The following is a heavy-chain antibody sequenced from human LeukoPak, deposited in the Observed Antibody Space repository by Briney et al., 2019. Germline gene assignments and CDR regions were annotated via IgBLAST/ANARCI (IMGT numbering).Heavy chain of an antibody. CDR2: ISYDGSNK. V-gene: IGHV3-30*04. CDR1: GFTFSSYA. J-gene: IGHJ6*03. Sequence: GGSLRLSCAASGFTFSSYAMSWVRQAPGKGLEWVAVISYDGSNKYYADSVKGRFTISRDNSKNTLYLQMNSLRAEDTAVYYCASAVTYYYGSGSYPNYYYYMDVWGKGTTVTVSS. CDR3: ASAVTYYYGSGSYPNYYYYMDV. D-gene: IGHD3-10*01.